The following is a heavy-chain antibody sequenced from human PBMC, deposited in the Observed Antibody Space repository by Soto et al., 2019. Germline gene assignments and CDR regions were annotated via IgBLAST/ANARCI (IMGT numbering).Heavy chain of an antibody. D-gene: IGHD6-19*01. Sequence: EVQLVESGGGLVQPGGSLRLSCAASGFTFSSYWMSWVRQAPGKGLEWVANIKQDGSEKFYVDSVKGRFTISRDNAKNSRYLQMNSLRAEDTAVYYCARGTGPAVAADYWGQGTLVTVSS. CDR2: IKQDGSEK. J-gene: IGHJ4*02. V-gene: IGHV3-7*01. CDR3: ARGTGPAVAADY. CDR1: GFTFSSYW.